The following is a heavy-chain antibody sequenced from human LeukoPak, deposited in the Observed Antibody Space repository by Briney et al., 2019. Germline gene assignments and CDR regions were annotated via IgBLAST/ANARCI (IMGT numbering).Heavy chain of an antibody. D-gene: IGHD4-23*01. Sequence: SETLSLTCIVSGVSTDSYYWTWLRQPPGKGLEWIGYISYTGGTNYNPALKSRVTMSVDMSKNQFSLEMTSVTVADTAVYFCARGDLRWVAHDHYYYMDVWGKGATVPVSS. CDR1: GVSTDSYY. CDR3: ARGDLRWVAHDHYYYMDV. V-gene: IGHV4-59*12. CDR2: ISYTGGT. J-gene: IGHJ6*03.